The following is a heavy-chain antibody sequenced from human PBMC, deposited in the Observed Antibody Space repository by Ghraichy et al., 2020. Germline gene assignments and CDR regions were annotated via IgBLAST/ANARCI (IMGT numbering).Heavy chain of an antibody. Sequence: SETLSLTCTVSGGSISSGGYYWSWIRQHPGKGLEWIGYIYYSGSTYYNPSLKSRVTISVDTSKNQFSLKLSSVTAADTAVYYCARVVVVAAGPQGMDVWGQGTTVTVSS. CDR2: IYYSGST. CDR3: ARVVVVAAGPQGMDV. J-gene: IGHJ6*02. D-gene: IGHD2-15*01. CDR1: GGSISSGGYY. V-gene: IGHV4-31*03.